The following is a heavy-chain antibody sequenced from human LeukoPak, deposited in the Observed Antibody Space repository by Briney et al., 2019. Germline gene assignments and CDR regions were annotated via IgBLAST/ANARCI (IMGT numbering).Heavy chain of an antibody. V-gene: IGHV3-33*01. D-gene: IGHD2-2*01. Sequence: PGGSLRLSCAASGFTFRNHGMHWVRQAPGKGLEWVAVIWYDGSNKYYADSVEGRFTISRDNSKNTLSLQMNSLRAEDTAVYYCARDRKSRHFDSWGQGTVVTVSS. CDR3: ARDRKSRHFDS. CDR1: GFTFRNHG. CDR2: IWYDGSNK. J-gene: IGHJ4*02.